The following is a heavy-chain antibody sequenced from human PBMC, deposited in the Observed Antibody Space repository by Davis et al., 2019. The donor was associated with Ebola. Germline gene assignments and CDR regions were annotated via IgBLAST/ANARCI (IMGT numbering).Heavy chain of an antibody. Sequence: GESLKISCAASGFTFSSYAMHWVRQAPGKGLEWVAVISYDGSNKYYADSVKGRFTISRDNSKNTLYLQMNSLRAEDTAVYYCARDRGYSGYDWYDYWGQGTLVTVSS. CDR1: GFTFSSYA. D-gene: IGHD5-12*01. V-gene: IGHV3-30*04. CDR2: ISYDGSNK. J-gene: IGHJ4*02. CDR3: ARDRGYSGYDWYDY.